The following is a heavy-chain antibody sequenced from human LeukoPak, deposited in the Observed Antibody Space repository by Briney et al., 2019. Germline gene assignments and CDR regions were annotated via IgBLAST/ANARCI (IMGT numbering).Heavy chain of an antibody. CDR2: ISSSGSTV. V-gene: IGHV3-48*03. D-gene: IGHD4-11*01. Sequence: GGSLRLSCAASGFTFSSYEMNWVRQAPGKGLEWVSYISSSGSTVYYADSVKGRFTISRDNAKNSLYLQMNSLRAEDTAVYYCARDTSSNYVFPHWGQGTLVTVSS. J-gene: IGHJ4*02. CDR3: ARDTSSNYVFPH. CDR1: GFTFSSYE.